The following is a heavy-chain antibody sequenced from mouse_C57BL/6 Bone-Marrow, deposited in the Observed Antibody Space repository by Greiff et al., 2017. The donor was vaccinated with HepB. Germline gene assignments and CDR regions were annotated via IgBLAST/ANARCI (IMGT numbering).Heavy chain of an antibody. J-gene: IGHJ2*01. CDR3: ARRVITTVVGGD. V-gene: IGHV1-81*01. Sequence: VHLVESGAELARPGASVKLSCKASGYTFTSYGISWVKQRTGQGLEWIGEIYPRSGNTYYNEKFKGKATLTADKSSSTAYMELRSLTSEDSAVYFCARRVITTVVGGDWGQGTTLTVSS. CDR2: IYPRSGNT. D-gene: IGHD1-1*01. CDR1: GYTFTSYG.